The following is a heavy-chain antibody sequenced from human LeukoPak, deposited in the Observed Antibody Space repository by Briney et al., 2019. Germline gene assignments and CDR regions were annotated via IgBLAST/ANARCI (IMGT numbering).Heavy chain of an antibody. CDR2: INPSGGST. CDR1: GYTFTGYY. J-gene: IGHJ3*02. V-gene: IGHV1-46*01. CDR3: SRDRGYCSGGSCYRPPREDAFDI. Sequence: EASVKVSCKASGYTFTGYYMHWVRQAPGQGLEWMGIINPSGGSTNYAQKFQGRVTITAGKSTSTAYMELSSLRSEDTAVYYCSRDRGYCSGGSCYRPPREDAFDIWGQGTMVTVSS. D-gene: IGHD2-15*01.